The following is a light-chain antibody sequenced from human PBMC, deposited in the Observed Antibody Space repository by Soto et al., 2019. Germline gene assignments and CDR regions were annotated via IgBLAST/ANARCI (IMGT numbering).Light chain of an antibody. V-gene: IGLV1-44*01. CDR1: RSNIGNNN. CDR3: AAWDGSLSSDV. CDR2: SYN. J-gene: IGLJ1*01. Sequence: QSVLTQPPSASGTPGQRVTISCSGSRSNIGNNNVNWFQQLPGTAPKLLIHSYNQRPSGVPDRFSGSNSGTSAFLAISGLQSEDEADYYCAAWDGSLSSDVFGTGTKLTVL.